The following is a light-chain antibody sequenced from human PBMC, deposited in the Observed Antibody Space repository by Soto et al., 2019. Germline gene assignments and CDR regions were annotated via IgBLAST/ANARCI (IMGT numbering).Light chain of an antibody. CDR1: QSVSPN. V-gene: IGKV3-15*01. CDR2: GAS. Sequence: EIVMTQSPAILSVSPGERATLSCRASQSVSPNLAWFQQKPGQTPRLLFNGASTRATGIPARFTGSGSGTEFILTISSLQSEDFAVYYCQQYDIWPPTFGQGTKVDIK. J-gene: IGKJ1*01. CDR3: QQYDIWPPT.